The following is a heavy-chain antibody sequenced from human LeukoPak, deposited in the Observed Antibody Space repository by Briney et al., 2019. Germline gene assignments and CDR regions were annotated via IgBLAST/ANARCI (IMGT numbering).Heavy chain of an antibody. CDR3: AGDRGYYGSKSYSQGSYFDY. Sequence: PSDTLSLTCTVSGDFVSSGSYYWSWLRQPPGKGLEWIGYNYHSGNNNYNPSLESRVTISVDTSKNQFSLTLTSVTAADTAVYYCAGDRGYYGSKSYSQGSYFDYWGRGSLVTVSS. J-gene: IGHJ4*02. D-gene: IGHD3-10*01. V-gene: IGHV4-61*01. CDR1: GDFVSSGSYY. CDR2: NYHSGNN.